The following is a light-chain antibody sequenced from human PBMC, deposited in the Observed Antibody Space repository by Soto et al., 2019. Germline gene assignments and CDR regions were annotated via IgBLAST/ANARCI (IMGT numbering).Light chain of an antibody. Sequence: DILINQSPDSLAVSLGERATINCKSSQSLLYSSNNKNYLAGYQQKPGQPPKLXXXXXXXXXSGVPARFSGSGSGTDLSLTISSLQAEDAALYYSDDYFDTSYTFCIGKKVA. J-gene: IGKJ3*01. V-gene: IGKV4-1*01. CDR2: XXX. CDR3: DDYFDTSYT. CDR1: QSLLYSSNNKNY.